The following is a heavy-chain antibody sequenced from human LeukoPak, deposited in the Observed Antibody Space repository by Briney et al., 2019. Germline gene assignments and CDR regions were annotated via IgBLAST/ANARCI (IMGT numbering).Heavy chain of an antibody. CDR3: AKFPQPLYYYDFWSGYPRSEGYFQH. D-gene: IGHD3-3*01. CDR2: ISGSGGST. V-gene: IGHV3-23*01. CDR1: GFTFSSYA. J-gene: IGHJ1*01. Sequence: GGSLRLSCAASGFTFSSYAMSWVRQAPGKGLEGVSAISGSGGSTYYADSVKGRFTISRDNSKNTLYLQMNSLRAEDTAVYYCAKFPQPLYYYDFWSGYPRSEGYFQHWGQGTLVTVSS.